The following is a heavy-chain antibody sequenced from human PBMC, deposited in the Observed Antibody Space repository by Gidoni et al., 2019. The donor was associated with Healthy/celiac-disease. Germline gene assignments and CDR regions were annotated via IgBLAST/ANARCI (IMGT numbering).Heavy chain of an antibody. J-gene: IGHJ3*02. CDR3: ASIVVVDAFDI. D-gene: IGHD3-22*01. CDR1: GFTFSRYW. Sequence: EDQLVESGGGLAQPGGSLRLSCSASGFTFSRYWMDWFRQAQGKGLVRVSRINSDVSSTSYADSVKGRFTISRDNTKNTLYMQMNSLIAEDTAVYYCASIVVVDAFDIWGQGTMVTVSS. V-gene: IGHV3-74*01. CDR2: INSDVSST.